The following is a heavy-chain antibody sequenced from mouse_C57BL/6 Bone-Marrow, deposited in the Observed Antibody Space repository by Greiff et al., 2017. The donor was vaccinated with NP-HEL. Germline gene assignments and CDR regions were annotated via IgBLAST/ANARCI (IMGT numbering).Heavy chain of an antibody. J-gene: IGHJ3*01. Sequence: EVQLQQSGPVLVKPGASVKMSCKASGYTFTDYYMNWVKQSPGKSLEWIGVINPYNGGTSYNQKFKGKATLTVDKSSSTAYMELNSLTSEDSAVYYCARKGDYEFAYWGKGTLVTVSA. CDR1: GYTFTDYY. CDR2: INPYNGGT. V-gene: IGHV1-19*01. CDR3: ARKGDYEFAY. D-gene: IGHD1-1*01.